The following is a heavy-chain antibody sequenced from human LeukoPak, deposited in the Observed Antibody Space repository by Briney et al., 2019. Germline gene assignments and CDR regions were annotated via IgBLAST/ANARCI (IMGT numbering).Heavy chain of an antibody. CDR1: GGTFTSYA. J-gene: IGHJ4*02. CDR3: ARRWYSSGWYFDY. CDR2: IIPIFGTA. Sequence: SVKVSCKASGGTFTSYAISWVRQAHGQGLEWMGGIIPIFGTANYAQKFQGRVTITADQSTSTAYMELSSLRSEDTAVYYCARRWYSSGWYFDYWGQGTLVTVSS. D-gene: IGHD6-19*01. V-gene: IGHV1-69*13.